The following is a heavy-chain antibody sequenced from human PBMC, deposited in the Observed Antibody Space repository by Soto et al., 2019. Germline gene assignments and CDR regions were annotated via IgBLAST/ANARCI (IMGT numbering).Heavy chain of an antibody. J-gene: IGHJ4*02. CDR3: ARGLGSSAMVYYFDY. D-gene: IGHD5-18*01. V-gene: IGHV4-34*01. Sequence: CGRWISKKTGKGLEWIGEINHSGSTNYNPSLKSRVTISVDTSKNQFSLKLSSVTAADTAVYYCARGLGSSAMVYYFDYWGQGTLVTVSS. CDR1: C. CDR2: INHSGST.